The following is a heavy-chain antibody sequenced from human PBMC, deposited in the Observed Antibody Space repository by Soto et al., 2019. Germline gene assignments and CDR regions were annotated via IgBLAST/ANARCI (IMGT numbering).Heavy chain of an antibody. CDR3: AKVVPAAIPNYYYGMDV. Sequence: SSVKVSCKASGYSFTNNDVSWVRQATGQGLEWMGGIIPIFGTANYAQKFQGRVTITADESTSTAYMELSSLRSEDTAVYYCAKVVPAAIPNYYYGMDVWGQGTTVTVSS. J-gene: IGHJ6*02. D-gene: IGHD2-2*02. V-gene: IGHV1-69*13. CDR2: IIPIFGTA. CDR1: GYSFTNND.